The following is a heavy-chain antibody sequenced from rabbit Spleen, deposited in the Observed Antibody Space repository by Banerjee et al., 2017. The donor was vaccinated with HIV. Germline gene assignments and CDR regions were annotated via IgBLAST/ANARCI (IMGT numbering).Heavy chain of an antibody. CDR2: INIVTGKS. J-gene: IGHJ6*01. Sequence: EQLEESGGGLVKPEGSLTLTCKASGVSLNDKDVMCWVRQAPGKGLEWIACINIVTGKSVYASWAKGRFTMSRTSSTTVTLQMTSLTDADTATYFCARDGAGGSYFALWGPGTLVTVS. D-gene: IGHD8-1*01. CDR3: ARDGAGGSYFAL. CDR1: GVSLNDKDV. V-gene: IGHV1S45*01.